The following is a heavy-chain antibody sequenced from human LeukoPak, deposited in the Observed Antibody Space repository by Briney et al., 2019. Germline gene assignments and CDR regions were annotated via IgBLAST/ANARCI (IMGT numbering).Heavy chain of an antibody. CDR2: IYHSGST. CDR1: GGSISTYY. J-gene: IGHJ4*02. CDR3: ARGGGYASPIGY. V-gene: IGHV4-59*01. D-gene: IGHD5-12*01. Sequence: PSETLSLTCTLSGGSISTYYWSWIQQPPGKGLKWIGYIYHSGSTNYNPSLKSRVTISVDTSKNQFSLKLSSVTAADTAVYYCARGGGYASPIGYWGQGALVTVSS.